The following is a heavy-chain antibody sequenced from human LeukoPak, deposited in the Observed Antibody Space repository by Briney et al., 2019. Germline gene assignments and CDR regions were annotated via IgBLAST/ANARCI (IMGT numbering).Heavy chain of an antibody. CDR3: AISRRRSCSSTSCPIDY. V-gene: IGHV3-23*01. D-gene: IGHD2-2*01. CDR1: GFTFSSYA. Sequence: SGGSLRLSCAASGFTFSSYAMSWVRQAPGKGLEWVSAISGGGGSTYYADSVKGRFTISRDNSKNTLYLQMNSLRAEDTAVYYCAISRRRSCSSTSCPIDYWGQGTLVTVSS. CDR2: ISGGGGST. J-gene: IGHJ4*02.